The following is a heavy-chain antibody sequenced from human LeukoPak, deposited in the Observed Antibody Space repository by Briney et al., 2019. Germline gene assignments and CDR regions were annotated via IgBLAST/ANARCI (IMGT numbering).Heavy chain of an antibody. D-gene: IGHD3-10*01. CDR2: MNPNSGNT. CDR3: ARGWFGQLLQDY. CDR1: GYTFTSYD. V-gene: IGHV1-8*01. Sequence: ASVKLSCKASGYTFTSYDINWVRQATEQGPEWMGWMNPNSGNTGYAQQFQGRVTMTRTTSTSTAYMELSRLRSDDTAVYYCARGWFGQLLQDYWGQGTLVTVSS. J-gene: IGHJ4*02.